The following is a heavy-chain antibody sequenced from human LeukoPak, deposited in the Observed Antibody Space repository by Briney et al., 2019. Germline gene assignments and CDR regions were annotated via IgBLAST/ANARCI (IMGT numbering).Heavy chain of an antibody. J-gene: IGHJ4*02. CDR3: ARDGLYPDSDDFDSETFDY. CDR1: GFTFSTSA. D-gene: IGHD3-9*01. Sequence: GRSLRLSCVASGFTFSTSAMHWVRQAPGKGLEGVALISNDEKNKYYLDSVKGRFTISRDNSKNTLYLQMNTLRIDDTAVYYCARDGLYPDSDDFDSETFDYWGQGTLVTVSS. CDR2: ISNDEKNK. V-gene: IGHV3-30*04.